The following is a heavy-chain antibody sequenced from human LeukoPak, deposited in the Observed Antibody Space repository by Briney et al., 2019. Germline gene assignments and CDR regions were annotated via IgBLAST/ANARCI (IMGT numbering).Heavy chain of an antibody. CDR2: IYYSGNT. Sequence: SETLSLTCDVSGDSFGTYHWSWIRQPPGKGLEWIGSIYYSGNTYYNASLKSQVSISIDTSKNQFSLRLTSVTAADTAVYYCARQTGSGLFILPGGQGTLVTVSS. J-gene: IGHJ4*02. CDR1: GDSFGTYH. D-gene: IGHD3/OR15-3a*01. V-gene: IGHV4-39*01. CDR3: ARQTGSGLFILP.